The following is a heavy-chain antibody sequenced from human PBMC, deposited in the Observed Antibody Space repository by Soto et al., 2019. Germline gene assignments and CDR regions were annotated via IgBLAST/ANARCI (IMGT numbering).Heavy chain of an antibody. V-gene: IGHV4-4*02. CDR3: AREIVTAGGNNYFDP. CDR2: VYHTGDT. D-gene: IGHD2-21*02. CDR1: GGTVASSHW. Sequence: SETLSLTCGVSGGTVASSHWWSWVRQSPGGGLEWIGNVYHTGDTNFNPSLQSRVTISVDKSNNQFSLRLDSLTAADTAVYFCAREIVTAGGNNYFDPWGPGTLVTVSS. J-gene: IGHJ5*02.